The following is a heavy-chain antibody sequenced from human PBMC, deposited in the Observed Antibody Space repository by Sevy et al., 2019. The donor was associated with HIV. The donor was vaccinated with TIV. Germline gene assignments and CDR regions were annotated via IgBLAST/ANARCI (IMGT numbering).Heavy chain of an antibody. D-gene: IGHD3-10*01. Sequence: ASVKVSCKTSGYTFSVYYMHWVRQAAGQGLEWMGIINPRGGSTRLTQKFQGRITMTRDTSTSTVYMELSSLRSEDTAVYYCAREGGLWFGDIMDISGSYIDYWGQGTLVTVSS. CDR2: INPRGGST. CDR3: AREGGLWFGDIMDISGSYIDY. V-gene: IGHV1-46*01. CDR1: GYTFSVYY. J-gene: IGHJ4*02.